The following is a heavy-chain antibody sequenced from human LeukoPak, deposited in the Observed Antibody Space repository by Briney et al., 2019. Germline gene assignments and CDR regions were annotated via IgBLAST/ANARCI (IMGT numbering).Heavy chain of an antibody. V-gene: IGHV3-33*01. CDR3: ARDSASGSYYVLY. D-gene: IGHD3-10*01. CDR1: GFSFSSYG. Sequence: GGSLRLSCAASGFSFSSYGMHWVRQAPGKGLEWVAVIWYDGSNKYYAESVKGRFTISRDNSKNTLYLQMNSLRAEDTAVYYCARDSASGSYYVLYWGQGTLVTVSS. CDR2: IWYDGSNK. J-gene: IGHJ4*02.